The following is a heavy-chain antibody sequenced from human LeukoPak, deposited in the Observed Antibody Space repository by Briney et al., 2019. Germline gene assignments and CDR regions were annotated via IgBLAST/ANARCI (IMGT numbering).Heavy chain of an antibody. CDR1: GGSISSSPYY. CDR3: ARPTTGPATQGYDS. V-gene: IGHV4-39*01. CDR2: IYYRGNT. Sequence: SETLSLTCTVSGGSISSSPYYWAWIPQPPGRGLQWIGSIYYRGNTYHNPSLKSRVTISVDTSKNQFSLSVISVTAADTAVYFCARPTTGPATQGYDSWGQGILVTVAS. J-gene: IGHJ4*02. D-gene: IGHD1-1*01.